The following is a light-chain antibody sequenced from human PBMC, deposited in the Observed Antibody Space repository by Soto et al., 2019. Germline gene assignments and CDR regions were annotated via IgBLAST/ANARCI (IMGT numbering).Light chain of an antibody. Sequence: DLQLTQPPSSLSASVGDRVTITCRVSEGIINYVAWYQQKSGEVPKLLIFAASFLQSGVPARFSGRGSGTDFTLTILSLQTEDVASYYCQKYFGVPWTIDQGTQVEI. CDR2: AAS. V-gene: IGKV1-27*01. CDR3: QKYFGVPWT. CDR1: EGIINY. J-gene: IGKJ1*01.